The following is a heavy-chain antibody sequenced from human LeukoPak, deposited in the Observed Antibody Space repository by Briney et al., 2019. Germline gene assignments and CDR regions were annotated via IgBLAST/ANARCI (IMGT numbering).Heavy chain of an antibody. V-gene: IGHV3-9*01. Sequence: PGRALRLSCAAPGFTFYDYAMHWVRQAPGKGLEWVSGISWNSGSIGYADSVKGRFIISRDNSKSTLSLQMNSLRAEDTAVYYCAKVPYGDSYMYNFDYWGQGTLVTVSS. CDR1: GFTFYDYA. CDR3: AKVPYGDSYMYNFDY. J-gene: IGHJ4*02. D-gene: IGHD4-17*01. CDR2: ISWNSGSI.